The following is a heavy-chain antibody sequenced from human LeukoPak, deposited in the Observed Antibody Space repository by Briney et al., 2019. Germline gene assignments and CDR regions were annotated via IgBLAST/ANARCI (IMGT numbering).Heavy chain of an antibody. J-gene: IGHJ4*02. CDR3: ARQEDDVLTGYYVKY. CDR1: GGSISSSSCY. D-gene: IGHD3-9*01. V-gene: IGHV4-39*01. CDR2: IFHSGST. Sequence: PSETLSLTCTVSGGSISSSSCYWGWIRQPPGKGLEWIGSIFHSGSTYYNPSLKSRVTISVDTSRNQFSLKLSSVTAADTAVYYCARQEDDVLTGYYVKYWGQGTLVTVSS.